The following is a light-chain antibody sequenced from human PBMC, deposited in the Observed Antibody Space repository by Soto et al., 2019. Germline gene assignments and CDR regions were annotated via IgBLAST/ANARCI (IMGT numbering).Light chain of an antibody. CDR3: QQANSFPLT. V-gene: IGKV1-12*01. J-gene: IGKJ4*01. Sequence: DTQMMQSPSTLFASVRDGVPVXXRASQSISRWLAWYQQKPGKAPKXVIYAASSLQSGVPSRFSGSGSGTDFTLTISSLQPEDFATYSCQQANSFPLTFGGGTKVDIK. CDR2: AAS. CDR1: QSISRW.